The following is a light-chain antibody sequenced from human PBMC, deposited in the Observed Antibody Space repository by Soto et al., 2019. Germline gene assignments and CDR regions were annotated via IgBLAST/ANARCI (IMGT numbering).Light chain of an antibody. CDR2: GAS. V-gene: IGKV3-20*01. Sequence: EIVLTQSPDTLSLFPGERATLSCRASQSVSSTYLAWYQQKLGQAPRLLIFGASSRATGIPDRFSGSGSGTDFPLPISRLKPENFEVYYCKHYGSSRWPFAQGTKVNIK. CDR1: QSVSSTY. CDR3: KHYGSSRWP. J-gene: IGKJ1*01.